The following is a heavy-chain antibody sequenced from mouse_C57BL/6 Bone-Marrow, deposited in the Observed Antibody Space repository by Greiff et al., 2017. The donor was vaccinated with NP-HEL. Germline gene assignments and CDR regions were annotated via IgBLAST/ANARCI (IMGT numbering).Heavy chain of an antibody. D-gene: IGHD1-1*01. CDR1: GYTFTSYT. CDR3: AINYYGSSLDLFAY. CDR2: INPSSGYT. Sequence: VQLQQSGAELARPGASVKMSCKASGYTFTSYTMHWVKQRPGQGLEWIGYINPSSGYTKYNQKFKDKATLTADKSSSTAYMQLSSLTSEDSAVYYCAINYYGSSLDLFAYWGQGTLVTVSA. J-gene: IGHJ3*01. V-gene: IGHV1-4*01.